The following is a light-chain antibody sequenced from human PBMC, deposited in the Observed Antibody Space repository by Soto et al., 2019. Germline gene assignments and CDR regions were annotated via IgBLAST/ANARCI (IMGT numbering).Light chain of an antibody. V-gene: IGLV1-47*01. J-gene: IGLJ2*01. Sequence: QPVLTQPPSASGTPGQRVTISCSGSSSNIGSNYVYWYRQLPGTAPKLLIYRNNQRPSGVPDRFSGSKSGTSASLAISGLRSEDEADYYCAAWDDSLSAHVVFGGGTKLTVL. CDR1: SSNIGSNY. CDR3: AAWDDSLSAHVV. CDR2: RNN.